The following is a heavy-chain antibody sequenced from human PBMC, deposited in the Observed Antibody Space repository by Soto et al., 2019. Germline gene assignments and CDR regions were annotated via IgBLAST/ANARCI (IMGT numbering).Heavy chain of an antibody. J-gene: IGHJ4*02. V-gene: IGHV3-72*01. Sequence: GGSLRLSCAASGFTFSDHFMDWVLQAPGKGLEWVGRSRSKANNYITEYAASVKGRFTISRDDSKNSLYLQMNSLKTEDTAVYFCARDSSSCRASYCYFDNWGQGTLVTVSS. D-gene: IGHD6-6*01. CDR3: ARDSSSCRASYCYFDN. CDR2: SRSKANNYIT. CDR1: GFTFSDHF.